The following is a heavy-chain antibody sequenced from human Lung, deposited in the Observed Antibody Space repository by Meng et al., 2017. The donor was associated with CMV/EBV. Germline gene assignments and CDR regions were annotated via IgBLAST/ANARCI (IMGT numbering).Heavy chain of an antibody. CDR2: INDATNNK. J-gene: IGHJ4*02. V-gene: IGHV3-48*03. D-gene: IGHD5-18*01. Sequence: SCAASGFTFSLFEMNWVRQAPGKGLEWISYINDATNNKYYADSVKGRFTISRDNAQNSLYLQMSSLRADDTAVYFCARTPRGYSYGYSAYYFDYWXQGTXVTVSS. CDR3: ARTPRGYSYGYSAYYFDY. CDR1: GFTFSLFE.